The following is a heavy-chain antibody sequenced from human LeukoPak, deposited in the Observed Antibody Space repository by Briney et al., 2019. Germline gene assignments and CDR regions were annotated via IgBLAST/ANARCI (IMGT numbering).Heavy chain of an antibody. CDR1: DDSIRTNSYY. J-gene: IGHJ4*02. Sequence: PSETLTLACSVSDDSIRTNSYYWGWIRQPQGQGLEWVGSLHFSGTPYYSPSLSSRVAVSRDTSNNQFSLTLKSVTATDTAVYFCTRGGDAHKLGNFWGPGILVTVSS. V-gene: IGHV4-39*01. CDR2: LHFSGTP. CDR3: TRGGDAHKLGNF. D-gene: IGHD2-21*01.